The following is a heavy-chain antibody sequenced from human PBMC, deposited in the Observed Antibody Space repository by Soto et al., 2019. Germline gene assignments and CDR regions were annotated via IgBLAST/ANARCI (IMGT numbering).Heavy chain of an antibody. CDR3: ARLSTSAGRRYLAC. J-gene: IGHJ4*02. CDR2: MNQDGSES. Sequence: EVQLVESGGGLVQPGGSLRLSCAASGFSLSSDWMSWVRQAPGKGLEWVANMNQDGSESDYVGSVKGRFTFTRANAKNSLYLQMNILRAEDTAVYYCARLSTSAGRRYLACWGQGTLVTVSS. V-gene: IGHV3-7*01. CDR1: GFSLSSDW.